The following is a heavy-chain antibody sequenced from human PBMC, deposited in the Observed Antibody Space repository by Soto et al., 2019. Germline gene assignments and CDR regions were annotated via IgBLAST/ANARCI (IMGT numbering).Heavy chain of an antibody. Sequence: PGGSLRLSCAASGFTFSDCYMSWVRQSPGKGLEWVSSIVSSGSHKYYADSVKGRFTTSRDNAKNSLYLQMNSLRAEDTAVYYCASLTITGTTAPYYYNMDVWGQGTTVTVSS. J-gene: IGHJ6*02. CDR1: GFTFSDCY. D-gene: IGHD1-20*01. V-gene: IGHV3-21*01. CDR3: ASLTITGTTAPYYYNMDV. CDR2: IVSSGSHK.